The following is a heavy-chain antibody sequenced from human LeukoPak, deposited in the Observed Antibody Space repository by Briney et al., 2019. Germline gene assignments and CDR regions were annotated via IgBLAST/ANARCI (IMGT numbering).Heavy chain of an antibody. J-gene: IGHJ4*02. Sequence: SETLSLTCAVYGGSFSGYYWSWIRQPPGKGLGWIGEINHSGSTNYNPSLKSRVTISVDTSKNQFSLKLSSVTAADTAVYYCARGTSENYYDSSGYYYLFDYWGQGTLVTVSS. D-gene: IGHD3-22*01. V-gene: IGHV4-34*01. CDR3: ARGTSENYYDSSGYYYLFDY. CDR2: INHSGST. CDR1: GGSFSGYY.